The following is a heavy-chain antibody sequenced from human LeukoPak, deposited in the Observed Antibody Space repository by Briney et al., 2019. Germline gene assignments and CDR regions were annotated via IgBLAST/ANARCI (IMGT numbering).Heavy chain of an antibody. J-gene: IGHJ4*02. CDR3: ARPGIAAAESYFDY. D-gene: IGHD6-13*01. CDR2: ISSSSSYT. CDR1: GFTFSDYY. Sequence: GGALRLSRAASGFTFSDYYMTWIRPAPGKGLEWVSTISSSSSYTNYADSVKGRFTISRDNAETSLYLQMNSLRAEDTAVCYCARPGIAAAESYFDYWGQGTLVTVSS. V-gene: IGHV3-11*03.